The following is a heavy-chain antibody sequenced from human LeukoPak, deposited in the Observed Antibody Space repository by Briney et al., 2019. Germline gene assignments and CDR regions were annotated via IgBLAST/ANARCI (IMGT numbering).Heavy chain of an antibody. CDR3: AKGLEYYYSGMDV. CDR1: GLTFTSYG. CDR2: ISFDGSNK. J-gene: IGHJ6*02. Sequence: GGSLRLSCAASGLTFTSYGMHWVRQAPGEGLEWVAVISFDGSNKYYADSVKGRFTISRDKSKNTVYLQMNSLRAEDTAVYYCAKGLEYYYSGMDVWARGTTVTVSS. V-gene: IGHV3-30*18.